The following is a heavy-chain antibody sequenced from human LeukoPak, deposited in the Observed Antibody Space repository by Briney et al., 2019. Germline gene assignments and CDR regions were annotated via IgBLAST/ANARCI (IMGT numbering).Heavy chain of an antibody. V-gene: IGHV3-15*04. CDR1: GFSFSDAW. CDR2: IESKTDGGTT. CDR3: ARDPGSGYEEHFDY. D-gene: IGHD5-12*01. J-gene: IGHJ4*02. Sequence: GGSLRLSCAASGFSFSDAWMSWVRQVPGKGLEWVGRIESKTDGGTTDYAAPVKGRFTISRDDSTNTLYLQMNSLKSEDTAVYYCARDPGSGYEEHFDYWGQGTLVTVSS.